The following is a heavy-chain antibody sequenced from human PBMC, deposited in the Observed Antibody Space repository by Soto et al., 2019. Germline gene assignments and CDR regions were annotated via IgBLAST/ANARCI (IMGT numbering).Heavy chain of an antibody. Sequence: TLSLTCTVSGGSISSGSYYWGWIRQPPGKGLEWIGSIYYSGSTYYNPSLKSRVTISVDNSKNTLYLQMNSLRAEDTAVYYCAKGMRQQLVYIWFDPWGQGTLVTVSS. D-gene: IGHD6-13*01. CDR2: IYYSGST. CDR1: GGSISSGSYY. CDR3: AKGMRQQLVYIWFDP. V-gene: IGHV4-39*07. J-gene: IGHJ5*02.